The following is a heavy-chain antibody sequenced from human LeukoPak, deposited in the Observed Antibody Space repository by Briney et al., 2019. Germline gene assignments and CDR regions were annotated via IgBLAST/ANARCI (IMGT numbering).Heavy chain of an antibody. CDR3: AKKWVAAAGKVY. CDR2: ISSSSSYI. J-gene: IGHJ4*02. CDR1: GFTFSSYS. Sequence: PGGSLRLSCAASGFTFSSYSMNWVRQAPGKGLEWVSSISSSSSYIYYADSVKGRFTISRDNAKNSLYLQMNSLRAEDTAVYYCAKKWVAAAGKVYWGQGTLVTVSS. D-gene: IGHD6-13*01. V-gene: IGHV3-21*04.